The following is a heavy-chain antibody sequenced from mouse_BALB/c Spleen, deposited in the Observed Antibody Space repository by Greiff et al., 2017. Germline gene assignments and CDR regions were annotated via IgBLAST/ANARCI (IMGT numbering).Heavy chain of an antibody. CDR1: GYTFTDYW. D-gene: IGHD2-2*01. CDR3: ARHGYDGY. V-gene: IGHV1-69*01. CDR2: IDTSDSYT. Sequence: QVQLQQPGAELVMPGASVKMSCKASGYTFTDYWMHWVKQRPGQGLEWIGAIDTSDSYTSYNQKFKGKATLTVDESSSTAYMQLSSLTSEDSAVYYCARHGYDGYWGQGTTLTVSS. J-gene: IGHJ2*01.